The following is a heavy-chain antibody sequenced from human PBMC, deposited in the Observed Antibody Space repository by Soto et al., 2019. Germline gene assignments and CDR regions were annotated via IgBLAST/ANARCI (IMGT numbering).Heavy chain of an antibody. CDR3: AVRLTTAASLDY. D-gene: IGHD3-16*01. Sequence: VQLVESGGGLIQPGVSLRLSCAAYGFSVSNNHMTWVRQAAGKGLEWVSLIHGGGSTYYADSVKGRFTISRDNSKNTLDLQMDTLRAEDTAIYYCAVRLTTAASLDYWCQGTLVTVSS. J-gene: IGHJ4*02. CDR1: GFSVSNNH. V-gene: IGHV3-53*01. CDR2: IHGGGST.